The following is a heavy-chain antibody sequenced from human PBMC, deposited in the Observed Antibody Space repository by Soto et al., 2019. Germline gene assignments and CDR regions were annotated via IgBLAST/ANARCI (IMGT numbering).Heavy chain of an antibody. V-gene: IGHV3-23*01. CDR3: AKDRRYNWNDDSHRFYYYMDF. Sequence: EVQLLESGGGLVQPGGSLRLSCAASGFRFDRYAMNWVRQAPGKGLEWVSTISGSDGSTYYADSVKGQFTTSRDNSKNTLFLQLNSLRAEDTAVYYCAKDRRYNWNDDSHRFYYYMDFWGKGTRISVSS. CDR2: ISGSDGST. D-gene: IGHD1-20*01. J-gene: IGHJ6*03. CDR1: GFRFDRYA.